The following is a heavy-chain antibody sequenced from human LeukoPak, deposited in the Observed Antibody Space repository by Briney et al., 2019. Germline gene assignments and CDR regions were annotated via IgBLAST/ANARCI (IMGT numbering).Heavy chain of an antibody. CDR3: ARHLLLLDAFDI. J-gene: IGHJ3*02. D-gene: IGHD2-15*01. CDR1: GGSISSTSYY. V-gene: IGHV4-39*01. Sequence: PSETLSLTCTVSGGSISSTSYYWGWLRQPPGKGLEWIGNIYYSGSTYYNPSLKSRVTISVDTSKNQFSLKLSSVTAADTAVYYCARHLLLLDAFDIWGQGTMVTVSS. CDR2: IYYSGST.